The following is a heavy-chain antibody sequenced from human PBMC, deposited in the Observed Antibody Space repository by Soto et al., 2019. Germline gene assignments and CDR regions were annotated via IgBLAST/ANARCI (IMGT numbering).Heavy chain of an antibody. D-gene: IGHD4-17*01. J-gene: IGHJ6*02. CDR2: FYYTGDT. Sequence: QVQLQQSGPRLVKPSETLSLTCTVSSGPDRSHNWGWIRQPPGRGLEWIGYFYYTGDTAYNPSLRSRLSISADTSTNDISLTLSSVTAAATAVYYCVRQGIDYLHGLVDVWGQGTTVSVSS. CDR3: VRQGIDYLHGLVDV. CDR1: SGPDRSHN. V-gene: IGHV4-59*08.